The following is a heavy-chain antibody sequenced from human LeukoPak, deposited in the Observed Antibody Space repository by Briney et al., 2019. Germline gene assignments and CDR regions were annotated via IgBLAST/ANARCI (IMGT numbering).Heavy chain of an antibody. Sequence: PGGSLRLSCAASGFTFDDYAMHWVRQAPGKGLEWVSGISWNSGSIGYADSVKGRFAISRDNAKNSLYLQMNSLRAEDTALYYCAKDITFGELSGAFDIWGQGTMVTVSS. D-gene: IGHD3-10*01. J-gene: IGHJ3*02. CDR1: GFTFDDYA. CDR3: AKDITFGELSGAFDI. V-gene: IGHV3-9*01. CDR2: ISWNSGSI.